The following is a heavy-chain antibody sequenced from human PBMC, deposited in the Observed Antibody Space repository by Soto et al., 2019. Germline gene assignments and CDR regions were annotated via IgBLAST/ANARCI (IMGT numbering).Heavy chain of an antibody. D-gene: IGHD2-15*01. Sequence: ASVKVSCKASGYTFTGYYMHWVRQAPGQGLEWMGWINPNSGGTNYAQKFQGWVTMTRDTSISTAYMELSRLRSDDTAVYYCARGPGYSGYDRSGYCSGGSCYEYDYWGQGTLVTVSS. CDR2: INPNSGGT. J-gene: IGHJ4*02. CDR1: GYTFTGYY. V-gene: IGHV1-2*04. CDR3: ARGPGYSGYDRSGYCSGGSCYEYDY.